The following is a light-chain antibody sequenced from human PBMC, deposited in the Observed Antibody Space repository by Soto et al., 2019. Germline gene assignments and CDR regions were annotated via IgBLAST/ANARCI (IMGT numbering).Light chain of an antibody. J-gene: IGKJ5*01. Sequence: IQLTHSVSTLSASVGDSVTITFRSSQGVGSVFGWYQQIPGKAPKLLIYAVSTLQGGVPARFSGSGSGTDFTLTISSLQPEDFATYFCQQLNSYPITFGQGTRLEIK. V-gene: IGKV1-9*01. CDR2: AVS. CDR3: QQLNSYPIT. CDR1: QGVGSV.